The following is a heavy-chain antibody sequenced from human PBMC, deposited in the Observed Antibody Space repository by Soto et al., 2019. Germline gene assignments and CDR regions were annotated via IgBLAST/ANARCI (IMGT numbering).Heavy chain of an antibody. J-gene: IGHJ6*02. CDR3: AKEILTIFGVVPPKFYGMDV. V-gene: IGHV3-23*01. D-gene: IGHD3-3*01. CDR2: ISGSGGST. Sequence: EVQLLESGGGLVQPGGSLRLSCAASGFTFSRYAMSWVRQAPGKGLEWVSAISGSGGSTYYADSVKGRFTISRDNSKNTLYLQMNSLRAEDTAVYYCAKEILTIFGVVPPKFYGMDVWGQGTTVTVSS. CDR1: GFTFSRYA.